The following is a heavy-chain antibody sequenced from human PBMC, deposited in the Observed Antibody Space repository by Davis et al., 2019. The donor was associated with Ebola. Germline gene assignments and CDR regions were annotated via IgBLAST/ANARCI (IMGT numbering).Heavy chain of an antibody. V-gene: IGHV4-34*01. CDR3: ARDRTIVVVPAAISYYYGMDV. CDR2: INHSGST. Sequence: MPSETLSLTCTVSGGSISSYYWSWIRQPPGKGLEWIGEINHSGSTNYNPSLKSRVTISVDTSKNQFSLKLSSVTAADTAVYYCARDRTIVVVPAAISYYYGMDVWGQGTTVTVSS. D-gene: IGHD2-2*01. J-gene: IGHJ6*02. CDR1: GGSISSYY.